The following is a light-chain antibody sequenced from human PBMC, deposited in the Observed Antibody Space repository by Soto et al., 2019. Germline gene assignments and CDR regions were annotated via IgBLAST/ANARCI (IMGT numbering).Light chain of an antibody. J-gene: IGKJ4*01. V-gene: IGKV1-9*01. CDR3: QQLNSYSTRLI. CDR1: QGISDY. Sequence: IQLTQSPSSLSASVGDRVTITCRTSQGISDYLAWYQLKPGKPPKLLIYAASTLESGVPSRFSGSRSGTDFTLTISSLQPEDLAPYYCQQLNSYSTRLILGGGTKVDIK. CDR2: AAS.